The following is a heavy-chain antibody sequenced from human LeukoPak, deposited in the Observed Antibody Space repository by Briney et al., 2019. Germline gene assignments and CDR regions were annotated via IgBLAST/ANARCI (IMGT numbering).Heavy chain of an antibody. D-gene: IGHD1-1*01. CDR1: GGSMNNYY. CDR3: ARDHNYAFDN. CDR2: SYYSGST. J-gene: IGHJ4*02. Sequence: SETLSLTCTVSGGSMNNYYWNWIRQPPGKGLEWIGYSYYSGSTNYNPSLKSRVNISVDTSKNQFSLNLSSVTAADTAVYYCARDHNYAFDNWGQGTLVSVAS. V-gene: IGHV4-59*12.